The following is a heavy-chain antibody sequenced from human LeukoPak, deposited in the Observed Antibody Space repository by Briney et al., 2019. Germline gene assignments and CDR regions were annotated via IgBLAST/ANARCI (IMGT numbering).Heavy chain of an antibody. D-gene: IGHD1-26*01. CDR2: ISNDGSNK. CDR3: ARDYSGNYYKGFDY. J-gene: IGHJ4*02. CDR1: GITFINNA. V-gene: IGHV3-30-3*01. Sequence: GGSRRLSCAASGITFINNAMHWVRQAPGKGLEWVAAISNDGSNKYYADSVKGRFTISRDNSKNTLYLQMNSLRVEDTAVYHCARDYSGNYYKGFDYWGQGTLVTVSS.